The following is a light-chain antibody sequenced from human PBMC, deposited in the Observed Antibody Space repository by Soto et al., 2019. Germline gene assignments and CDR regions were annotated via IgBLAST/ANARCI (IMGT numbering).Light chain of an antibody. V-gene: IGKV1-5*03. J-gene: IGKJ4*01. CDR1: QSISSW. CDR3: QQYNSSPLT. CDR2: KAS. Sequence: DIQMTQSPSTLSASVGDRVTITCRASQSISSWLAWYQQKPGKAPKLLIYKASSLESGVPSRFSGSGSGTEFTLTISSLQPDDFATYYCQQYNSSPLTSGGGTKVEIK.